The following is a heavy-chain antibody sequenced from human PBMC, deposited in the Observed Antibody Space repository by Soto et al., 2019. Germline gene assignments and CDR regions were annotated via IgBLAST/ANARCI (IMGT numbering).Heavy chain of an antibody. D-gene: IGHD7-27*01. J-gene: IGHJ4*02. CDR2: INHSGST. CDR3: ARGPSGDKVDY. V-gene: IGHV4-34*01. Sequence: TSETLSLTCAVYGGSFSGYYWSWIRQPPGKGLEWIGEINHSGSTNYNPSLKSRVTISVDTSKNQFSLKLSSVTAADTAVYYCARGPSGDKVDYWGQGILVTVS. CDR1: GGSFSGYY.